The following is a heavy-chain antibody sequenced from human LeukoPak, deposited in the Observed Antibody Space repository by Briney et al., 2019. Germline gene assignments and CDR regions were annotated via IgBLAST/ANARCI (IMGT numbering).Heavy chain of an antibody. V-gene: IGHV4-39*07. CDR1: GGSISSSTYY. D-gene: IGHD6-13*01. CDR2: INNSGST. Sequence: PSETLSLTCTVSGGSISSSTYYWGWIRQPPGKGLEWIGSINNSGSTYYNPSLKSRVTISVDTSKNQFSLKLSSVTAADTAVYYCARGREYSSSWYALGYWGQGTLVTVSS. CDR3: ARGREYSSSWYALGY. J-gene: IGHJ4*02.